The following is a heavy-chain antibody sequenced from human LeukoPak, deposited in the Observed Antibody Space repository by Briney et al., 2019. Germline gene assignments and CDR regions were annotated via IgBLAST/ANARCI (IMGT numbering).Heavy chain of an antibody. D-gene: IGHD2-21*02. Sequence: ASETLSLTCAVYGGSFSGYYWSWIRQPPGKGLEWIGEINHSGSTNYNPSLKSRVTISVDTSKNQFSLKLSSVTAADTAVYYCARIVVVTAIRGRYYFDYWGQGTLVTVSS. CDR1: GGSFSGYY. CDR3: ARIVVVTAIRGRYYFDY. J-gene: IGHJ4*02. CDR2: INHSGST. V-gene: IGHV4-34*01.